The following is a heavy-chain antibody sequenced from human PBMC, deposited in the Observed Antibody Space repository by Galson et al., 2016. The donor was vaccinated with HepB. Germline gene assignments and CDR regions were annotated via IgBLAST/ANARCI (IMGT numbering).Heavy chain of an antibody. D-gene: IGHD2-21*02. J-gene: IGHJ4*02. CDR1: GGSISSSNW. Sequence: SETLSLTCGVSGGSISSSNWWTWVRQPPGKGLEWIGEIYHSGSTHYNPSLKSRVTISVDQSKNQFSLDLSSVTAADTAVYFCACATYCGGDCYSLDYWGLGTLVAVSS. V-gene: IGHV4-4*02. CDR3: ACATYCGGDCYSLDY. CDR2: IYHSGST.